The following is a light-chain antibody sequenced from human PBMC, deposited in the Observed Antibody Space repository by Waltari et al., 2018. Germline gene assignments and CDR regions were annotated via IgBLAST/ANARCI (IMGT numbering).Light chain of an antibody. J-gene: IGKJ2*01. Sequence: DIQMTQSPSTLSASVGDRVTITCRASPSISSWLAWYQQKQGKAPNLLIYKASSLESGVPSRFSGSGSGTEFTLTISSLQPDDFATYYCQQYNSYSTYTFGQGTKLEIK. CDR3: QQYNSYSTYT. CDR1: PSISSW. CDR2: KAS. V-gene: IGKV1-5*03.